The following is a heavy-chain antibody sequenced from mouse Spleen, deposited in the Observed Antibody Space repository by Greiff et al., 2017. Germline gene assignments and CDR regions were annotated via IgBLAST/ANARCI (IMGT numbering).Heavy chain of an antibody. CDR2: IYPGSGST. Sequence: QVQLQQPGAELVMPGASVKLSCKASGYTFTSYWMHWVKQRPGQGLEWIGDIYPGSGSTNYNEKFKSKATLTVDTSSSTAYMQLSNLTSEDSAVYYCARGVDGYEAYWGQGTLVTVSA. D-gene: IGHD2-2*01. CDR1: GYTFTSYW. CDR3: ARGVDGYEAY. J-gene: IGHJ3*01. V-gene: IGHV1-55*01.